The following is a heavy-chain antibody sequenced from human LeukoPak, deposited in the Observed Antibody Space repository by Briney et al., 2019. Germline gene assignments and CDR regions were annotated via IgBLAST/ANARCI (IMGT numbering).Heavy chain of an antibody. Sequence: ASVKVSCKASGGTFSSYAISWVRQAPGQGLEWMGGIIPIFGTANYAQKFQGRVTITTDESTSTAYMELSSLRSEDRAVYYCARTGSGSTSGTDYGGNSLTLDYWGQGTLVTVSS. J-gene: IGHJ4*02. D-gene: IGHD4-23*01. CDR2: IIPIFGTA. V-gene: IGHV1-69*05. CDR3: ARTGSGSTSGTDYGGNSLTLDY. CDR1: GGTFSSYA.